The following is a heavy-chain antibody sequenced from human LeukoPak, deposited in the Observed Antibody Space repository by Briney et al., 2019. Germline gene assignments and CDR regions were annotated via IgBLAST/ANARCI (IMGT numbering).Heavy chain of an antibody. J-gene: IGHJ4*02. Sequence: GGSLRLSCAASGFTVSSNYMSWVRQAPGKGLEWVSVIYSGGSTYYADSVKGRFTISRDNSKHTLYLQMNSLRAEDTAVYYCARRENYYDSSGYYSHYFDYWGQGTLVTVSS. V-gene: IGHV3-66*01. D-gene: IGHD3-22*01. CDR1: GFTVSSNY. CDR3: ARRENYYDSSGYYSHYFDY. CDR2: IYSGGST.